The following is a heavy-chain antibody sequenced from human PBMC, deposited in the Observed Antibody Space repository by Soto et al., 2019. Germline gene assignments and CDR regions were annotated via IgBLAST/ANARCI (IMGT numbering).Heavy chain of an antibody. D-gene: IGHD4-4*01. V-gene: IGHV1-3*01. CDR2: INAGNGNT. J-gene: IGHJ4*02. Sequence: ASVKVSCKASGYTFTSYAMHWVRQAPGQRLEWMGWINAGNGNTKYSQKFQGRVTITRDTSASTAYMELSSLRSEDTAVYYCARDGALMTTVTTLDYWGQGTLVTVSS. CDR1: GYTFTSYA. CDR3: ARDGALMTTVTTLDY.